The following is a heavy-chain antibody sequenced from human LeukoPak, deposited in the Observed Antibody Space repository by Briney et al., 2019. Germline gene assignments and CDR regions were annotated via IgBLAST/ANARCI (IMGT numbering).Heavy chain of an antibody. CDR2: IWYDGSNK. CDR1: GFTFSSYG. CDR3: ARDIGSDIVVLPAARARHY. Sequence: PGGSLRLSCAASGFTFSSYGMHWVRQAPGKGLEWVAVIWYDGSNKYYADSVKGRFTISRDNSKNTLYLQMNSLRAEDTAVYYCARDIGSDIVVLPAARARHYWGQGTLVTVSS. D-gene: IGHD2-2*01. V-gene: IGHV3-33*01. J-gene: IGHJ4*02.